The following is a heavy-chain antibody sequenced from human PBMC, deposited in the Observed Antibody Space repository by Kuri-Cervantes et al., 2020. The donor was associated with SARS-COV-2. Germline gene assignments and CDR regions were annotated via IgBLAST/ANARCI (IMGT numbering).Heavy chain of an antibody. J-gene: IGHJ4*02. V-gene: IGHV3-7*04. Sequence: SCKGSGYSFTSYWIGWVRQMPGKGLEWVANIKQDGSEKYYVDSVKGRFTISRDNAKNSLYLQMNSLRAEDTAVYYCARASMVRGVDYWGQGTLVTVSS. CDR2: IKQDGSEK. D-gene: IGHD3-10*01. CDR3: ARASMVRGVDY. CDR1: GYSFTSYW.